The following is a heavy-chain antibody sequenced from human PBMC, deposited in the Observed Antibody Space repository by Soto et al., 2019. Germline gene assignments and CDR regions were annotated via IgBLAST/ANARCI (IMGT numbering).Heavy chain of an antibody. CDR1: GGSIYRSGYY. D-gene: IGHD1-26*01. CDR3: VTVNLVGAAYYFDY. Sequence: SETLSLTCTVSGGSIYRSGYYWGWIRQPPGRGLEWIGNIDYNGVTYSNPSLKSRVTISRDTSKNQFSLKLTSVTAADTALYYCVTVNLVGAAYYFDYWGPGTLVTVSS. J-gene: IGHJ4*02. CDR2: IDYNGVT. V-gene: IGHV4-39*01.